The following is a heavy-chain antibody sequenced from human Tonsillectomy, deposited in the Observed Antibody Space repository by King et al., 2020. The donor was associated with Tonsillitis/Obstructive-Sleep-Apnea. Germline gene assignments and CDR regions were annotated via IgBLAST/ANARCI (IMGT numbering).Heavy chain of an antibody. J-gene: IGHJ6*03. CDR2: ISGDGGYI. CDR1: GFSFSAYA. V-gene: IGHV3-21*01. D-gene: IGHD3-10*01. Sequence: VQLVESGGGLVKPGGSLRLSCAASGFSFSAYAMTWVRRAPGKGLEWVSSISGDGGYIYYADSMRGRFTISRDNAKNSLYLQMDSLRAEDTAVYYCARPSYGSGVYYYFYMDVWGKGTTVAVS. CDR3: ARPSYGSGVYYYFYMDV.